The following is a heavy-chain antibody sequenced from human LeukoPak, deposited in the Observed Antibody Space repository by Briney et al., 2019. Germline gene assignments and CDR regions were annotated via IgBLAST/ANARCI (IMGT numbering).Heavy chain of an antibody. CDR1: GFTFSTYA. Sequence: GGSLRLSCAASGFTFSTYAMSWVRQAPGKGLEWVSSIFGSGAGTHYADSVKGRFTISRDNSKNTLYLQMTSLRADDTAVYYCVRDNPRCCGVIPANIDDYWGQGTLVTVSS. J-gene: IGHJ4*02. V-gene: IGHV3-23*01. CDR3: VRDNPRCCGVIPANIDDY. D-gene: IGHD2-21*01. CDR2: IFGSGAGT.